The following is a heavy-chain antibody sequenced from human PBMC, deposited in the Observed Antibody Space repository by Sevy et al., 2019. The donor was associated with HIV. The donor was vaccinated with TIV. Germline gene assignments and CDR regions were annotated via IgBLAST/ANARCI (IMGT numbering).Heavy chain of an antibody. CDR3: ARAEDGQGGFVDYYYLDV. D-gene: IGHD1-26*01. Sequence: SETLSLTCTVSGVSVSGYYWSWIRQSPGKGLEWIGYFFYSGNTHYNPSLGSRVTISIDTSKNQLSLRLSSVTAADTAVYYCARAEDGQGGFVDYYYLDVWGKGTSVTVSS. V-gene: IGHV4-59*02. J-gene: IGHJ6*03. CDR1: GVSVSGYY. CDR2: FFYSGNT.